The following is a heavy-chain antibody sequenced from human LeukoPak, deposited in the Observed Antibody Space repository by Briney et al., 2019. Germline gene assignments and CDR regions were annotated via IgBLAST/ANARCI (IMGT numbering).Heavy chain of an antibody. CDR1: GFTLSTYG. CDR3: AKDLSRGNYPIAFDI. Sequence: GGSLRLSCAPSGFTLSTYGMHWVRQAPGQGQEWVAFIRFDGNSKFYGDSVKGRFSVSRDTSKNTLYLQMNSLRTEDTAVYYCAKDLSRGNYPIAFDIWGQGTMVTVPS. J-gene: IGHJ3*02. D-gene: IGHD3-22*01. CDR2: IRFDGNSK. V-gene: IGHV3-30*02.